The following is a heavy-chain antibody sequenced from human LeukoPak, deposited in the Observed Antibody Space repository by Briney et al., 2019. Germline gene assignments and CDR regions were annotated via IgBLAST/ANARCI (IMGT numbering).Heavy chain of an antibody. CDR1: GFTFSSYG. J-gene: IGHJ4*02. D-gene: IGHD1-7*01. Sequence: PGRSLRLSCAASGFTFSSYGMHWVRQAPGKGLEWVAVIAYDGSNKYYADSVKGRFTISRDNSNNTLYLQMNSLRAEDTAVYYCANPGPRTTANSVDFDYWGQGTLVTVSS. CDR2: IAYDGSNK. CDR3: ANPGPRTTANSVDFDY. V-gene: IGHV3-30*18.